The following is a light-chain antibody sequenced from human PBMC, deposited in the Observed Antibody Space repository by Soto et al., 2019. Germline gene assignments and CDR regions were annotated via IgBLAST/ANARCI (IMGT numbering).Light chain of an antibody. J-gene: IGKJ4*01. CDR3: QQYGSSPLT. CDR2: GAS. Sequence: EIVLTQSPGTLSLSPGERATLSCRASQSVSSSYLAWYQQKPGQAPGLLIYGASSRATGIPDRFSGSGSGTDFTITISRLEPEDFAVYYCQQYGSSPLTFGGGTKVAIK. CDR1: QSVSSSY. V-gene: IGKV3-20*01.